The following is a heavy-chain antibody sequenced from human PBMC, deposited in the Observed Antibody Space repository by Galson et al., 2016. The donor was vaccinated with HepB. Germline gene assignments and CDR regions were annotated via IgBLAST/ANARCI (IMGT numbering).Heavy chain of an antibody. CDR3: ARRTRYNWNYGSFYYGMDV. D-gene: IGHD1-7*01. V-gene: IGHV4-34*01. J-gene: IGHJ6*02. Sequence: LTCAVYGGSFSNYYWSWIRQPPGKGLEWIGEINHRGSTNYNPSLESRVTISVDTSKNQFSLRLSSVTAADTAVYYCARRTRYNWNYGSFYYGMDVWGQGTTVTVSS. CDR1: GGSFSNYY. CDR2: INHRGST.